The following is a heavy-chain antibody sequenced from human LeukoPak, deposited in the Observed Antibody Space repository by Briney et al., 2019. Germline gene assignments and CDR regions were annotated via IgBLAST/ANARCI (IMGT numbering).Heavy chain of an antibody. CDR2: ISNSDNTI. V-gene: IGHV3-11*04. Sequence: PGGALTLSCAASGFTFSDYYMSWIRQPPGKGLEWVSYISNSDNTIYYADSVKGRFTMSRDNAKNSLYLRMNSLRAEDTAVYYCARVMGNYATDYWGQGTLVTVSS. CDR3: ARVMGNYATDY. J-gene: IGHJ4*02. D-gene: IGHD1-7*01. CDR1: GFTFSDYY.